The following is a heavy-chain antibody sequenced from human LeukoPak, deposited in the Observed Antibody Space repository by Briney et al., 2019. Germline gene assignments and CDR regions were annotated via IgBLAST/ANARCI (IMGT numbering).Heavy chain of an antibody. CDR1: IGSISSSKW. J-gene: IGHJ6*02. CDR3: ARQKWEQQGRDYYFNGLDV. Sequence: SETLSLTCSVSIGSISSSKWWSWVRQSPVKGLEWIGEIYLYGTTNYNPSFTSRVTMSVDRSRNQFSLKLTSVTAADTAVYYCARQKWEQQGRDYYFNGLDVRGPGTTVIVSS. CDR2: IYLYGTT. D-gene: IGHD1/OR15-1a*01. V-gene: IGHV4-4*02.